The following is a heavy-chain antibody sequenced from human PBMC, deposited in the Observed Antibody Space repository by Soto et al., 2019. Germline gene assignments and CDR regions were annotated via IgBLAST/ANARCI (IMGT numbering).Heavy chain of an antibody. Sequence: GASVKVSCKASGYTFTSYAMHWVRQAPGQRLEWMGWINAGNGNTKYSQRLQGRVTITRDTSASTAYMELSSLRSGDTAVYYCAVEYYYDSSGFDYWGQGTLVTVSS. CDR1: GYTFTSYA. D-gene: IGHD3-22*01. CDR3: AVEYYYDSSGFDY. CDR2: INAGNGNT. V-gene: IGHV1-3*01. J-gene: IGHJ4*02.